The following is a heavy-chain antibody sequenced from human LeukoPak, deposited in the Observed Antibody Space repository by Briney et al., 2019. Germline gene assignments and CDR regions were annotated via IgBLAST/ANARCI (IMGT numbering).Heavy chain of an antibody. J-gene: IGHJ1*01. D-gene: IGHD3-22*01. CDR3: ARGYYDSGGSRYFQH. Sequence: SQTLSLTCTVSGGSISSGDYYWSWIRQPPGKGLEWIGYIYYSGSTYYNPSLKSRVTISVDTSKNQFSLKLSSVTAADTAVYYCARGYYDSGGSRYFQHWGQGTLVTVSS. CDR1: GGSISSGDYY. V-gene: IGHV4-30-4*01. CDR2: IYYSGST.